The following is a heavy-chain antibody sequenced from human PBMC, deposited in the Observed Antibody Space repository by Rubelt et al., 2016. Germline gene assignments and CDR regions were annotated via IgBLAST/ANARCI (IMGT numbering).Heavy chain of an antibody. Sequence: QVQLQESGPGLVKPSETLFLTCTVSGGSISNYYWSWVRQPPGTGLEWIGSIYYSGSTYYNPSRKSRVTVSVDTSKNQFSLKLSSVTAADTAVYYCARGNTALVSLNYWGQGTLVTVSS. J-gene: IGHJ4*02. V-gene: IGHV4-59*05. D-gene: IGHD5-18*01. CDR2: IYYSGST. CDR3: ARGNTALVSLNY. CDR1: GGSISNYY.